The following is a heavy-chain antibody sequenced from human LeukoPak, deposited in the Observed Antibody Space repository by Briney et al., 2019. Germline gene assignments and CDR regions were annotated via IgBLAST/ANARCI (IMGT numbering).Heavy chain of an antibody. V-gene: IGHV4-31*03. J-gene: IGHJ4*02. CDR3: ARGYCTNGVCYGPVDY. D-gene: IGHD2-8*01. CDR2: IYYSGST. Sequence: SETLSLTCTVSGGSISSGGNYWSWIRQHPGKGLEWIGYIYYSGSTYYNPSLKSRVTISVDTSKNQFSLKLSSVTAADTAVYYCARGYCTNGVCYGPVDYWGQGTLVTVSS. CDR1: GGSISSGGNY.